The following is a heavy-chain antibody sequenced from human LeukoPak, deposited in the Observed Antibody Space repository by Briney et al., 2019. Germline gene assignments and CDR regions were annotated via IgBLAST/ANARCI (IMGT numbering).Heavy chain of an antibody. CDR1: SGSFSSSSYF. CDR2: INYSGTT. J-gene: IGHJ4*01. D-gene: IGHD5-18*01. CDR3: GGVRGGVHLWGD. V-gene: IGHV4-39*01. Sequence: PSETLSLTCTVSSGSFSSSSYFCGWIRQPPGKGLEWIATINYSGTTYYNPSPKSRVTTSVDTSNNQFSLKLSSVTAADPAVYYYGGVRGGVHLWGDWGQGALVTVSS.